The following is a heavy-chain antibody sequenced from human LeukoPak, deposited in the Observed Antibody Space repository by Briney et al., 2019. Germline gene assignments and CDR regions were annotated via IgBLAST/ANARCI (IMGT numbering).Heavy chain of an antibody. Sequence: GGSLRLSCAASGFTFSDYYMSWIRQAPGKGLEWVSYITSSGSTIYYADSMKGRFTISRDNARYSLFLQLDSLRAEDTALYYRARIGRPAAFDIWGQGTLVIVSS. D-gene: IGHD6-6*01. CDR1: GFTFSDYY. J-gene: IGHJ3*02. V-gene: IGHV3-11*01. CDR3: ARIGRPAAFDI. CDR2: ITSSGSTI.